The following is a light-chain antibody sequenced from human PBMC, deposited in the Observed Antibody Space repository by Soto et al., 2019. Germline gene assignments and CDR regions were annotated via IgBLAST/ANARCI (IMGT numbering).Light chain of an antibody. Sequence: EIVLTQSPATLSLSPGERATLSCRASQSVSNYVAWYQQKPGQAPRLLIHDASNRASGIPARFSGSGSGTDFTLTISSLEPEDFAVYYCHQRSNWPLYTFGQGTKLES. J-gene: IGKJ2*01. CDR2: DAS. V-gene: IGKV3-11*01. CDR1: QSVSNY. CDR3: HQRSNWPLYT.